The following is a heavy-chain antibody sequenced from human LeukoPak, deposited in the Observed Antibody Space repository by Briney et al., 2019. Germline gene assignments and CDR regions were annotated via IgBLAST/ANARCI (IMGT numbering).Heavy chain of an antibody. CDR2: IKSKTDGGTT. D-gene: IGHD6-13*01. J-gene: IGHJ4*02. Sequence: PGGSLRLSCAASGFTFSNAWMSWVRLAPGKGLEWVGRIKSKTDGGTTDYAAPVKGRFTMSRDDSKNTLYLQMNSLRAEDTAVYYCAKDQIAAAGSTGDYWGQGTLVTVSS. CDR1: GFTFSNAW. CDR3: AKDQIAAAGSTGDY. V-gene: IGHV3-15*01.